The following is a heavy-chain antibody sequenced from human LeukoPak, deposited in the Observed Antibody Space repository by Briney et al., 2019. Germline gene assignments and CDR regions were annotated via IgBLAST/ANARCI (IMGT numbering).Heavy chain of an antibody. CDR1: GYTFTSYD. CDR2: MNPNSGNT. V-gene: IGHV1-8*01. CDR3: ARVPMYSSSWFKLGYYYYYGMDV. J-gene: IGHJ6*02. Sequence: ASVKVSCKASGYTFTSYDINWVRQATGQGLEWMGWMNPNSGNTGYAQKFQGRVTMTRNTSISTAYMELSSLRSEDTAVYYCARVPMYSSSWFKLGYYYYYGMDVWGQGTTVTVSS. D-gene: IGHD6-13*01.